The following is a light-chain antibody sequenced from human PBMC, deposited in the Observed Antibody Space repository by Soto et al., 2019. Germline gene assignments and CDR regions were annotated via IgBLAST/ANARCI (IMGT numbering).Light chain of an antibody. CDR3: QHYVSWT. J-gene: IGKJ1*01. V-gene: IGKV3-20*01. CDR2: GAS. Sequence: EIVLTQSPGTLSVSPGERATLSCRASQSISSNYLAWYQQKPGQAPSLLIYGASSSATGIPDRFSGSGSGTDLTLTFSRLEPEDSAIYYGQHYVSWTFGQGTKVEIK. CDR1: QSISSNY.